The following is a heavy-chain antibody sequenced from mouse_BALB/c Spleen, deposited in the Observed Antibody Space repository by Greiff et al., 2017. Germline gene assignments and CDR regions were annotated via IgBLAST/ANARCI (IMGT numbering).Heavy chain of an antibody. D-gene: IGHD2-3*01. J-gene: IGHJ2*01. CDR1: GYSITSGYY. V-gene: IGHV3-6*02. CDR2: ISYDGSN. CDR3: ARDDGYSYY. Sequence: VQLQQSGPGLVKPSQSLSLTCSVTGYSITSGYYWNWIRQFPGNKLEWMGYISYDGSNNYNPSLKNRISITRDTSKNQFFLKLNSVTTEDTATYYCARDDGYSYYWGQGTTLTVSS.